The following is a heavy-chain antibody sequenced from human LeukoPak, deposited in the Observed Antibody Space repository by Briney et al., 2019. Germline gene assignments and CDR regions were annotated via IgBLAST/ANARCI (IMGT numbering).Heavy chain of an antibody. CDR1: GYTFTSYD. D-gene: IGHD2-2*01. V-gene: IGHV1-8*01. Sequence: ASVKVSCKASGYTFTSYDINWVRQATGQGLEWMGWMNPNSGNTGYAQKFQGRVTMTRNTSISTAYMELSSLRSEDTAVYYCARSSIPAAMPVWDCYYYMDVWGKGTTVTVSS. J-gene: IGHJ6*03. CDR3: ARSSIPAAMPVWDCYYYMDV. CDR2: MNPNSGNT.